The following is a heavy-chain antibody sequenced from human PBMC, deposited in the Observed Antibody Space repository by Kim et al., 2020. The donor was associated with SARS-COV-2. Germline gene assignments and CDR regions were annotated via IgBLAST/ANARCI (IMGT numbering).Heavy chain of an antibody. Sequence: GGSLRLSCAASGFTFSSYSMNWVRQAPGKGLEWVSSISSSSSYIYYADSVKGRFTISRDNAKNSLYLQMNSLRAEDTAVYYCAREGLGGELVYYYYGMDVWGQGTTVTVSS. CDR3: AREGLGGELVYYYYGMDV. J-gene: IGHJ6*02. V-gene: IGHV3-21*01. CDR1: GFTFSSYS. D-gene: IGHD3-16*01. CDR2: ISSSSSYI.